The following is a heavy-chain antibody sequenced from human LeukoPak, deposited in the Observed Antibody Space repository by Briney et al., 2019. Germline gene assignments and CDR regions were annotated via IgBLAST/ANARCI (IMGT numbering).Heavy chain of an antibody. CDR2: ISGSGGST. CDR3: AKDGALGPAFDI. Sequence: GGSLRLSXAASGFTFSSYAMSWVRQAPGKGLEWVSAISGSGGSTYYADSVKGRFTISRDNSKNTLYLQMNSLRAEDTAVYYCAKDGALGPAFDIWGQGTMVTVSS. J-gene: IGHJ3*02. CDR1: GFTFSSYA. D-gene: IGHD7-27*01. V-gene: IGHV3-23*01.